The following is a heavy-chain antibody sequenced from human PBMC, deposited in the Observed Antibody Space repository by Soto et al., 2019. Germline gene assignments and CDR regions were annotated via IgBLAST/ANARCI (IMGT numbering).Heavy chain of an antibody. Sequence: QLQLQESGPGLVKPSETLSLTCTVSGGSISSSSYYWGWIRQPPGKGLEWIGSIYYSGSTYYNPSLKSRVTISVDTSKNQFSLKLSSVTAADTAVYYCARQVRVTIFGVVIIEWGYYYYGMDVWGRGTTVTVSS. CDR1: GGSISSSSYY. D-gene: IGHD3-3*01. CDR3: ARQVRVTIFGVVIIEWGYYYYGMDV. J-gene: IGHJ6*02. CDR2: IYYSGST. V-gene: IGHV4-39*01.